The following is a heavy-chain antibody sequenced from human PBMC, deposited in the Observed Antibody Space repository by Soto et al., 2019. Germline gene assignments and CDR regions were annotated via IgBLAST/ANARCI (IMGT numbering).Heavy chain of an antibody. CDR2: IYYSGTT. J-gene: IGHJ4*02. D-gene: IGHD5-18*01. Sequence: SETLSLTCTVSGGSISSEGYYWSWFRQLPGKGLEWIGDIYYSGTTYHNPSLRSRLTISGDASKNQFSLKLSSVTAADTALYYCARGRGYSYGPYYFDYWGQGTLVTVS. V-gene: IGHV4-31*03. CDR1: GGSISSEGYY. CDR3: ARGRGYSYGPYYFDY.